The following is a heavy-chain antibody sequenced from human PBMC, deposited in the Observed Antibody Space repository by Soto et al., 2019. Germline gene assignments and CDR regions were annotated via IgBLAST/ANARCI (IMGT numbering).Heavy chain of an antibody. CDR3: AREPYLPKARNDF. Sequence: SETLSLTCAVSGGSISGSYYYWGWLRQSPGKGPEWIGSVFYTGFTSYNPSLESRVSVSVDTSKNQFSLKVSGVSAADSAVYFCAREPYLPKARNDFWGQGTLVTVSS. V-gene: IGHV4-39*02. CDR2: VFYTGFT. CDR1: GGSISGSYYY. J-gene: IGHJ4*02.